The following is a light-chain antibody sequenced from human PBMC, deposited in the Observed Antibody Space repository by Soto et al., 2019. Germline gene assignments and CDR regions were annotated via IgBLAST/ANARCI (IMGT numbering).Light chain of an antibody. J-gene: IGLJ1*01. CDR2: EDD. CDR3: LSYDSSNFV. Sequence: NFMLTQPHSVSESPGKTLTISCTRSSGSIASYYVQWYQQRPGRAPTTVIYEDDDRPSGVPDRFSGSIDSSSNSASLTISGLKTEDEADYYCLSYDSSNFVFGTGTKGTVL. V-gene: IGLV6-57*04. CDR1: SGSIASYY.